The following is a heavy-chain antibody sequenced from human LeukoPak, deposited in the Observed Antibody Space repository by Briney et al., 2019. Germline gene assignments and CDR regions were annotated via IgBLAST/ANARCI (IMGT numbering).Heavy chain of an antibody. Sequence: GGSLRLSCAASGFTFSNYGMYWVRQAPGKGLEWVSGINWNGGSTGYADSVKGRFTISRDNAKNSLYLQMNSLRAEDTALYYCARGYCSSTSCYFDYWGQGTLVTVSS. CDR2: INWNGGST. CDR1: GFTFSNYG. V-gene: IGHV3-20*04. CDR3: ARGYCSSTSCYFDY. J-gene: IGHJ4*02. D-gene: IGHD2-2*01.